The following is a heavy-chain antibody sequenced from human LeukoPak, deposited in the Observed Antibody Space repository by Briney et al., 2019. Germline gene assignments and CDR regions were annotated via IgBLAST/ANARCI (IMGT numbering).Heavy chain of an antibody. D-gene: IGHD3-10*01. CDR3: AREYYYGSGSYSLFDY. Sequence: GGSLRLSCAASGFTFSSYWMSWVRQAPGKGLEWVANIKQDGSEKYYVDSVKGRFTISRDNAKNSLYLQMNSLRAEDTAVYYCAREYYYGSGSYSLFDYWGQGTLVTVSS. CDR1: GFTFSSYW. J-gene: IGHJ4*02. V-gene: IGHV3-7*01. CDR2: IKQDGSEK.